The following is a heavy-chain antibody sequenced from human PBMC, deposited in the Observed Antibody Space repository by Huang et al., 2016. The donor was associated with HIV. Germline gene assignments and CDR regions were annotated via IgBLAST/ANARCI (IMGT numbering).Heavy chain of an antibody. CDR1: GFTFSIYG. CDR2: IAYDGNNN. D-gene: IGHD5-18*01. V-gene: IGHV3-30*18. CDR3: AKDRRGYSYGDDAFDT. Sequence: QVQLVESGGGVVQPGRYLRLSCAASGFTFSIYGMHWVRQGPGKRVEWVALIAYDGNNNHYADSVKGRFTISRDNSKNTLYLQMNSLSGEDTAVYYCAKDRRGYSYGDDAFDTWGQGTMVTVSS. J-gene: IGHJ3*02.